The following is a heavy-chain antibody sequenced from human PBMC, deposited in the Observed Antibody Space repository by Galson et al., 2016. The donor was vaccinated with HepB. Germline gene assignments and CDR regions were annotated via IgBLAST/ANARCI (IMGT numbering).Heavy chain of an antibody. D-gene: IGHD6-25*01. V-gene: IGHV1-69*04. Sequence: DYAQNFQGRVTITADKSTNTAYLALSNLRSKDTALYYCARADAVAAAGRVIYHAFDIWGQGTVVIVSS. CDR3: ARADAVAAAGRVIYHAFDI. J-gene: IGHJ3*02.